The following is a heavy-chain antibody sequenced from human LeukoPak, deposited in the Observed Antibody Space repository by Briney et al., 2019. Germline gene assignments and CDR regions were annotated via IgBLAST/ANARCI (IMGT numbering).Heavy chain of an antibody. V-gene: IGHV3-23*01. CDR1: GSTFSSYA. J-gene: IGHJ4*02. D-gene: IGHD5-12*01. Sequence: GGSLRVSCAASGSTFSSYAMSWVRQAPGNGLEWVSAISGSGGSTYYADSVKGRFTISRDNSKNTLYLQMNSLRAEDTAVYYCAKENSGYDLSYWGQGTLVTVSS. CDR2: ISGSGGST. CDR3: AKENSGYDLSY.